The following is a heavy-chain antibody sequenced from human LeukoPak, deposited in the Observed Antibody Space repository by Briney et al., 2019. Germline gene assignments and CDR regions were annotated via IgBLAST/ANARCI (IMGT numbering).Heavy chain of an antibody. CDR1: GGSISSSSYY. Sequence: SETLSLTCTVSGGSISSSSYYWAWIRQPPGKGLEWIGNMYYKGSTYYSGSTYYNPSLKSRVTISIDTSKNQFSLRLSSVTAADTAVYYCARDWGVSARPGYMDVWGKGTTVTVSS. CDR3: ARDWGVSARPGYMDV. J-gene: IGHJ6*03. D-gene: IGHD6-6*01. CDR2: MYYKGSTYYSGST. V-gene: IGHV4-61*01.